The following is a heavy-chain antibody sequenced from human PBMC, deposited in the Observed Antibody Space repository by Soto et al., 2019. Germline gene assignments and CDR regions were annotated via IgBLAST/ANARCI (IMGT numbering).Heavy chain of an antibody. CDR2: ISAYNGNT. D-gene: IGHD6-6*01. V-gene: IGHV1-18*01. CDR1: GYTFTSYG. J-gene: IGHJ6*02. CDR3: ARGSYSSSSYYYYYYGMDV. Sequence: GASVKVSCKASGYTFTSYGISWVRQAPGQGLEWTGWISAYNGNTNYAQKLQGRVTMTTDTSTSTAYMELRSLRSDDTAVYYCARGSYSSSSYYYYYYGMDVWGQGTTVTVSS.